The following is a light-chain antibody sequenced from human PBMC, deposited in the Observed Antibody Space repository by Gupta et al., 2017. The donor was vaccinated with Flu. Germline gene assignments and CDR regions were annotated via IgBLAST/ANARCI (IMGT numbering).Light chain of an antibody. CDR3: QQFSSSPYT. J-gene: IGKJ2*01. CDR1: QSVSNNY. Sequence: EHVLTQSPGTLSLSPGETVTLSCRASQSVSNNYLAWYQQKLGQPPRLLIYGAFNRATGIPDRFSGSGSGTDFTLTISRLEPEDFAIYYCQQFSSSPYTFGQGSKLEIK. CDR2: GAF. V-gene: IGKV3-20*01.